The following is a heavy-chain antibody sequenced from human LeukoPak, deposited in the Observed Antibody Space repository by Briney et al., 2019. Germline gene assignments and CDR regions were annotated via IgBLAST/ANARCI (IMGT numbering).Heavy chain of an antibody. CDR3: ARGVDYDFWSGSGYYTDV. D-gene: IGHD3-3*01. J-gene: IGHJ6*03. Sequence: ASVKVSCKASGYTFTSYDFNWVRQATRQGLEWMGWMNPNSGNTGYAQKFQGRVTITRNTSISTAYMELSSLRSEDTAVYYCARGVDYDFWSGSGYYTDVWGKGTTVTVSS. CDR2: MNPNSGNT. CDR1: GYTFTSYD. V-gene: IGHV1-8*03.